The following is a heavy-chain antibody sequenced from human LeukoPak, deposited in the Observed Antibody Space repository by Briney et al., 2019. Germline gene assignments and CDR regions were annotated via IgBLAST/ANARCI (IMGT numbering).Heavy chain of an antibody. Sequence: GGSLRLSCAASGFTLSSYLVHWVRQPPGKGLMWLSRTNEDGSYADYAASVKGRFTISRDNANNTVYLQMNSLRTEDTAVYFCGRINYNGDYWGRGTLVTVSS. D-gene: IGHD3-10*01. CDR3: GRINYNGDY. CDR2: TNEDGSYA. J-gene: IGHJ4*02. V-gene: IGHV3-74*01. CDR1: GFTLSSYL.